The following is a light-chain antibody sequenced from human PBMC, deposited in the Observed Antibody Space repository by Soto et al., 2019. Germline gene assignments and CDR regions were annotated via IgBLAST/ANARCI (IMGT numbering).Light chain of an antibody. Sequence: QPVLTQPPSVSEAPGQRVTISCTGSSSNIGAGYEAHWYQQVPGTAPKLLIYENNNRPSGGPDRFSGSKSGTTASLAITGLQAEDEAEYYCHSYDSSLSGYVFGTGTKLTVL. CDR2: ENN. V-gene: IGLV1-40*01. CDR1: SSNIGAGYE. J-gene: IGLJ1*01. CDR3: HSYDSSLSGYV.